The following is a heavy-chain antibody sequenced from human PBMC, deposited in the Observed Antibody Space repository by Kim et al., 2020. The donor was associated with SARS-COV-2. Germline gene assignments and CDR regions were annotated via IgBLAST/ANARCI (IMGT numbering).Heavy chain of an antibody. CDR2: INSDGSSK. CDR3: ARGITKVRGVKASDY. J-gene: IGHJ4*02. Sequence: GGSLRLSCAASGFAFSSYWMLWVRQVPGRGLVWVSGINSDGSSKSYADSVKGRFTISRDNAKNTLYLQMNSLRAEDTAVYYCARGITKVRGVKASDYWGQGTLVTVSS. D-gene: IGHD3-10*01. CDR1: GFAFSSYW. V-gene: IGHV3-74*01.